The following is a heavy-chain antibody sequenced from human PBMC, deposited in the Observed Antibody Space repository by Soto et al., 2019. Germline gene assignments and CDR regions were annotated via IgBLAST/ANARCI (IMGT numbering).Heavy chain of an antibody. CDR3: ASTPSALPALYYYYYMDV. CDR1: GYTFTSYY. D-gene: IGHD2-2*01. V-gene: IGHV1-3*01. CDR2: INAGNGNT. J-gene: IGHJ6*03. Sequence: ASVKVSCKASGYTFTSYYMHWARQAPGQGLEWMGWINAGNGNTKYSQKFQGRVTITRDTSASTAYMELSSLRSEDTAVYYCASTPSALPALYYYYYMDVWGKGTTVTVSS.